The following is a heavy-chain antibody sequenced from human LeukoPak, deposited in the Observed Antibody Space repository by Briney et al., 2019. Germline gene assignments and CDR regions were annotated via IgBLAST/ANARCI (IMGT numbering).Heavy chain of an antibody. D-gene: IGHD3-10*01. V-gene: IGHV3-48*03. CDR1: GFTFSSYE. Sequence: PGGSLRLSCAASGFTFSSYEMNWVRQAPGKGLEWVSYISSSGSTIYYADSVKGRFTISRDNAKNSLYLQMKSLRAEDTAVYYCARVRVIRGVIGDYWGQGTLVTVSS. J-gene: IGHJ4*02. CDR2: ISSSGSTI. CDR3: ARVRVIRGVIGDY.